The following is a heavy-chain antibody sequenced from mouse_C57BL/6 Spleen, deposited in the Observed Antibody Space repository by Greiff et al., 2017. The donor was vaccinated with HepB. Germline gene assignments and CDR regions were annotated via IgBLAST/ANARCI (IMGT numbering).Heavy chain of an antibody. CDR1: GFTFSDYG. CDR3: ARGAYYYGSRDYFDY. V-gene: IGHV5-17*01. CDR2: ISSGRSTI. D-gene: IGHD1-1*01. J-gene: IGHJ2*01. Sequence: EVQGVESGGGLVKPGGSLKLSCAASGFTFSDYGMHWVRQAPEKGLEWVAYISSGRSTIYYADTVKGRFTISRDNAKNTLFLQMTSLRSEDTAMYYCARGAYYYGSRDYFDYWGQGTTLTVSS.